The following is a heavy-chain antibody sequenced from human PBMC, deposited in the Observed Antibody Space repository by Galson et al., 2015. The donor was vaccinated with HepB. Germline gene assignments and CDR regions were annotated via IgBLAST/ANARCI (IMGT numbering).Heavy chain of an antibody. V-gene: IGHV3-21*01. Sequence: SLRLSCAASGFTFSSYSMNWVRQAPGKGLEWVSSISSSSSYIYYEYSVKGRITISRDNAKNSLYLHMNRLRAEDTALYYCARDLPAYCSNGYNPAPKNEYNWFDTLGQVTLVTAS. CDR3: ARDLPAYCSNGYNPAPKNEYNWFDT. CDR2: ISSSSSYI. J-gene: IGHJ5*02. CDR1: GFTFSSYS. D-gene: IGHD1-14*01.